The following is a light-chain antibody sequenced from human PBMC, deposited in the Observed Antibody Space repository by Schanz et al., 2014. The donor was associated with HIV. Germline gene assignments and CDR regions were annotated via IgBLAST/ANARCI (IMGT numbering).Light chain of an antibody. V-gene: IGKV3-20*01. J-gene: IGKJ1*01. CDR2: GAS. CDR1: QSVRSRY. Sequence: EIVLTQSPGTLSLSPGERATLSCRASQSVRSRYLAWYQQKPGQAPRLLIYGASSRATGIPDRFSGSGSGTDFTLTISRLEPEDFAVYYCQQYGSSPLFGQGTKVEIK. CDR3: QQYGSSPL.